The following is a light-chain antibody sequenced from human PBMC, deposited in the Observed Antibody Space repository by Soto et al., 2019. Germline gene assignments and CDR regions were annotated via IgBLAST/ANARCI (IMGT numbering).Light chain of an antibody. J-gene: IGKJ3*01. Sequence: DIQMTQSPSSLSASVGDRITITCQASQDISNSLNWYQQKSGKAPKLLIYDASNLQTGVPSRFSGSGSGTDFTFTISSLQPEDIATYYCQQYDNFLFTFGPGTKVDIK. CDR1: QDISNS. CDR2: DAS. V-gene: IGKV1-33*01. CDR3: QQYDNFLFT.